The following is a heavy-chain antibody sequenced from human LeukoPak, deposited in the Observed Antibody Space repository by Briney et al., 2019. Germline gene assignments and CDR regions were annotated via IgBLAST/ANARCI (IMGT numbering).Heavy chain of an antibody. Sequence: SVKVSCKASGGTFSSYAISWVRQAPGQGGEWMGGIIPIFGTANYAQKFQGRVTITTDESTSTAYMELSSLRSEDTAVYYCRTTGRDYYFDYWGQGTLVTVSS. CDR1: GGTFSSYA. D-gene: IGHD4-11*01. V-gene: IGHV1-69*05. CDR2: IIPIFGTA. CDR3: RTTGRDYYFDY. J-gene: IGHJ4*02.